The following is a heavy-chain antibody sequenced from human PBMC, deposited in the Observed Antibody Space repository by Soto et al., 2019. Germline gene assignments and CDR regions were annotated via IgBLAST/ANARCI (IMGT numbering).Heavy chain of an antibody. CDR3: ARGQVELRARTNYYYYYGMDV. D-gene: IGHD1-7*01. CDR2: INHSGST. J-gene: IGHJ6*02. V-gene: IGHV4-34*01. Sequence: SETLSLTCAVYGGSFSGYYWSWIRQPPGKGLEWIGEINHSGSTNYNPSLKSRVTISVDTSKNQFSLKLSSVTAADTAVYYCARGQVELRARTNYYYYYGMDVWGQGTTVTVSS. CDR1: GGSFSGYY.